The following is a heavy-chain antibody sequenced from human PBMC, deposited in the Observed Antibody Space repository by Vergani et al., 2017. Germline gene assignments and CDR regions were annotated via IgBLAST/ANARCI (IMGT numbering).Heavy chain of an antibody. J-gene: IGHJ6*02. D-gene: IGHD2-21*02. CDR1: GATFRSNT. V-gene: IGHV1-69*08. CDR3: ARGPRGDGGDPEDYYYGMDV. CDR2: IIPVLGKT. Sequence: QVQLVQSGAEVKKPGSSVKVSCKASGATFRSNTISWVRQVPGQGLEWMGRIIPVLGKTKYAQDFQGRLTITADPSTSTAYMELTSLRSQDTAVYYCARGPRGDGGDPEDYYYGMDVWGQGTTVTVSS.